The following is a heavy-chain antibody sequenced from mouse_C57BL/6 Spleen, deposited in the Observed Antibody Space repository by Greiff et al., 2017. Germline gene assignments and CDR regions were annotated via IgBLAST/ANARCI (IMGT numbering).Heavy chain of an antibody. CDR3: ARWGTTVVNDFDY. CDR1: GFNIKNTY. V-gene: IGHV14-3*01. Sequence: EVKLQESVAELVRPGASVKLSCTASGFNIKNTYMHWVKQRPEQGLEWIGRIDPANGSTKYAQKFKGKATITADTSSNTAYLRLSSLTSEDTAIYYCARWGTTVVNDFDYWGQGTTLTVSS. J-gene: IGHJ2*01. D-gene: IGHD1-1*01. CDR2: IDPANGST.